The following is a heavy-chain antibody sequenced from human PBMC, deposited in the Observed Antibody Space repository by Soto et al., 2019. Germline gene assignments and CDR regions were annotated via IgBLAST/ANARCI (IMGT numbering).Heavy chain of an antibody. J-gene: IGHJ6*02. CDR2: LIDDGYFQ. D-gene: IGHD3-10*01. V-gene: IGHV3-30-3*01. CDR3: AREWGRSYYYGMDV. CDR1: GFIFSDYA. Sequence: QVQLVDSGGGVVQPERSLRLSCRASGFIFSDYAIHWVRQAPGRGLEWVAVLIDDGYFQYYADSVKGRFTISSDKSNNTVYLHMMSLRVDDTAVYYCAREWGRSYYYGMDVWGQGTTVIVSS.